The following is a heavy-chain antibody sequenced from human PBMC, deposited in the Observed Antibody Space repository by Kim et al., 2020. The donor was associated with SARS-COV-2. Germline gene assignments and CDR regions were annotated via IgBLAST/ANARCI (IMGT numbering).Heavy chain of an antibody. CDR1: GYSFTSYW. CDR3: ARAGQQWLVPGLWFDP. CDR2: IYPGDSDT. D-gene: IGHD6-19*01. J-gene: IGHJ5*02. V-gene: IGHV5-51*01. Sequence: GESLKISCKGSGYSFTSYWIGWVRQMPGKGLEWMGIIYPGDSDTRYSPSFQGQVTISADKSISTAYLQWSSLKASDTAMYYCARAGQQWLVPGLWFDPWGQGTLVTVSS.